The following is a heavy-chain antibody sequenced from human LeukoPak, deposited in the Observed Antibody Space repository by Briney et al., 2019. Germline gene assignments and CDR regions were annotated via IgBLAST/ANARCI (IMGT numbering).Heavy chain of an antibody. CDR3: ARGRRQLERQMYWFDP. J-gene: IGHJ5*02. CDR2: ISAYNGNT. D-gene: IGHD1-1*01. Sequence: ASVKVSCEASGYTFTSYGISWVRQAPGQGLEWMGWISAYNGNTNYAQKLQGRVTMTTDTSTSTAYMELRSLRSDDTAVYYCARGRRQLERQMYWFDPWGQGTLVTVSS. CDR1: GYTFTSYG. V-gene: IGHV1-18*01.